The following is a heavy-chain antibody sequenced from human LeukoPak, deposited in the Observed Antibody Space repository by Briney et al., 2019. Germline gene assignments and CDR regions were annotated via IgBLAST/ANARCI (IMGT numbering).Heavy chain of an antibody. D-gene: IGHD2-2*01. CDR3: AREGAHCSSSSCYGLRAFDI. J-gene: IGHJ3*02. V-gene: IGHV3-7*01. Sequence: GGSLRLSCAASGFSFSTYWMSWVRQAPGKGLEWVANIKQDGSEKYYVDSVKGRFTISRDNAKNSLYLQMNSPRAEDTAVYYCAREGAHCSSSSCYGLRAFDIWGQGTMVTVSS. CDR1: GFSFSTYW. CDR2: IKQDGSEK.